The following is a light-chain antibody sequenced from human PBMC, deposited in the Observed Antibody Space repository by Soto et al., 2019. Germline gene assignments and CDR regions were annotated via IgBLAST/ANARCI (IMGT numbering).Light chain of an antibody. J-gene: IGLJ3*02. CDR1: SSDVGGYNY. V-gene: IGLV2-14*01. CDR2: EVS. CDR3: SSYTSSSTWV. Sequence: QSALTQPASVSGSPGQSITISCTGTSSDVGGYNYVSWYQQHPGKAPKLLIYEVSNLPSGASNRFSGSKSGNTDSLTISGLQAEDEADYYCSSYTSSSTWVFGGGTKLTVL.